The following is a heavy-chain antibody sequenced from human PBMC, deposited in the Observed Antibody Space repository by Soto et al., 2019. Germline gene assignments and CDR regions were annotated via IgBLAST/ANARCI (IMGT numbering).Heavy chain of an antibody. V-gene: IGHV3-74*01. CDR3: ARIPPGWGGAQLVLDY. CDR1: GFTFSSLW. D-gene: IGHD6-13*01. J-gene: IGHJ4*02. CDR2: INSDGSTT. Sequence: EVQLVESGGGLVQPGGSLRLSCAASGFTFSSLWMHWVRQAPGKGLVWVSRINSDGSTTSYADSVKGRFTISRDNAKKRVYLKMNSLRAEDTAVYYCARIPPGWGGAQLVLDYWGQGTLVTVSS.